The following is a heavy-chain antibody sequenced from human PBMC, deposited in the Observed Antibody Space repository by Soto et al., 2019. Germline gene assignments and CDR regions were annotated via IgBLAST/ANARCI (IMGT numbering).Heavy chain of an antibody. CDR2: MNPNSGNT. CDR3: ARGIKYGAYSRWFDP. J-gene: IGHJ5*02. Sequence: QVQLVQSGAEVKKPGASVKVSCKASGYTFTSYDINWVRQATGQGLEYLGWMNPNSGNTAYVPKFQGRGTMPWDTAXSTAYMELSSLRSEDTAVYFCARGIKYGAYSRWFDPWGQGTLVTVSS. D-gene: IGHD4-17*01. V-gene: IGHV1-8*01. CDR1: GYTFTSYD.